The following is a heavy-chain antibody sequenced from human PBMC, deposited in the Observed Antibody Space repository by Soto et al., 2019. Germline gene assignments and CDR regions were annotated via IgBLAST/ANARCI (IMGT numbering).Heavy chain of an antibody. J-gene: IGHJ5*02. CDR3: ARAGGFWSGYNNWFDP. CDR2: INSDGSST. D-gene: IGHD3-3*01. Sequence: GEPLKISCAASGFTFSSYWMHWVRQAPGKGLVWVSRINSDGSSTSYADSVKGRFTISRDNAKNTLYLQMNSLRAEDTAVYYCARAGGFWSGYNNWFDPWGQGTLVTVSS. V-gene: IGHV3-74*01. CDR1: GFTFSSYW.